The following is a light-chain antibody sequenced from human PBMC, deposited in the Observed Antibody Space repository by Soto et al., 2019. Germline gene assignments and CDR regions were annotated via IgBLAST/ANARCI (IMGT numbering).Light chain of an antibody. CDR2: GNT. CDR3: QSHDSSLHATV. V-gene: IGLV1-40*01. CDR1: SSNIGAGYD. J-gene: IGLJ1*01. Sequence: QSVLTQPPSVSGAPGQRVTISCTGSSSNIGAGYDVHWYLQLPGTAPKLLIYGNTNRPSVVPDRFSGSKSGSSASLAITGLEAEDEADYYCQSHDSSLHATVFGTGTKPTVL.